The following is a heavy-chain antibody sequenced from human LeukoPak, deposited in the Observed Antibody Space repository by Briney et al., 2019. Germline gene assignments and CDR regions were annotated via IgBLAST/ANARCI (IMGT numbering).Heavy chain of an antibody. J-gene: IGHJ4*02. D-gene: IGHD4-11*01. CDR1: GGSISSGSYY. CDR3: ARDGGDYSNSIDS. CDR2: VYTSGST. Sequence: SETLSLTCTVSGGSISSGSYYWSWIRQPAGKGPEWIGRVYTSGSTNYNPSLKSRVTISVDTSKNQFSLKLSSVTAADTAVYYCARDGGDYSNSIDSWGQGTLVTVSS. V-gene: IGHV4-61*02.